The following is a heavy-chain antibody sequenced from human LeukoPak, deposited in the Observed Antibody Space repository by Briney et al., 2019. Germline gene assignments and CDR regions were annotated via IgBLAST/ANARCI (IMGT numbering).Heavy chain of an antibody. Sequence: GGSLRLSCAASGFXFSTYWMHWVRQAPGKGLEWVGGIKSKTDGGTIDYAAPVKGRFTISRDDAKNTLFLQMNSLKTEDTAVYYCTTRVRYCGGDCYPLDYWGQGTLVTVSS. V-gene: IGHV3-15*01. D-gene: IGHD2-21*02. J-gene: IGHJ4*02. CDR3: TTRVRYCGGDCYPLDY. CDR1: GFXFSTYW. CDR2: IKSKTDGGTI.